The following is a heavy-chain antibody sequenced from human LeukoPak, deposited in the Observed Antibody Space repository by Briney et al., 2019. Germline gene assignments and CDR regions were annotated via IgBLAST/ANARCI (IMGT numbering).Heavy chain of an antibody. Sequence: GGSLRLACAASGFTFSNAWMSWVRQAPGKGLEWVGRIKSKTDGGTTDYAAPVKGRFTISRDDSKNTLYLQMNSLKTEDTAVYYCTTVQSIRSGWSRFDYWGQGTLVTVSS. J-gene: IGHJ4*02. V-gene: IGHV3-15*01. CDR2: IKSKTDGGTT. CDR3: TTVQSIRSGWSRFDY. D-gene: IGHD6-19*01. CDR1: GFTFSNAW.